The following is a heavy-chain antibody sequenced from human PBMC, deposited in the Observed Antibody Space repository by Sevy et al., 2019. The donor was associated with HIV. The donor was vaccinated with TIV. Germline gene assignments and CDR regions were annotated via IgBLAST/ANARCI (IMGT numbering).Heavy chain of an antibody. V-gene: IGHV4-59*01. J-gene: IGHJ4*02. D-gene: IGHD3-3*01. Sequence: TLSLTCTVSGGSLSSYYWSWIRQPPGKGLEWIGYIYYSGSTKYNPSLKSRLTISVDTSKSQVSLKLSSVTAADTAVYYCASYEQGGIYYFYYWGQGTLVTVSS. CDR2: IYYSGST. CDR3: ASYEQGGIYYFYY. CDR1: GGSLSSYY.